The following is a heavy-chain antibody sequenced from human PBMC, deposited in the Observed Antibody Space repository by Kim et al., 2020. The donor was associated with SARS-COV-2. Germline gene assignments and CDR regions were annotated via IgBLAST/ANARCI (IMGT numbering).Heavy chain of an antibody. Sequence: ASVKVSCKASGYTFTSYGISWVRQAPGQGLEWMGWISAYNGNTNYAQKLQGRVTMTTDTSTSTAYMELRSLRSDDTAVYYCARVQHYDILVPDAFDIWGQGTMVTVSS. V-gene: IGHV1-18*04. CDR2: ISAYNGNT. CDR1: GYTFTSYG. D-gene: IGHD3-9*01. CDR3: ARVQHYDILVPDAFDI. J-gene: IGHJ3*02.